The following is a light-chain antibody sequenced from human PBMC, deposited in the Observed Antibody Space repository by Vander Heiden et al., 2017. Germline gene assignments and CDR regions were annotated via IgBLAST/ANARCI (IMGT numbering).Light chain of an antibody. CDR2: DVS. V-gene: IGLV2-14*01. CDR1: SSDIGAYNY. Sequence: QSALTQPASVSGSPGQSITIPCSGTSSDIGAYNYVSWFQQHPDKAPKLIIYDVSIRSSGVSNRFSGSKSGNTASLTISGLLPEDEADYFCSSYTSTSTLYVFGTGTKVTVL. CDR3: SSYTSTSTLYV. J-gene: IGLJ1*01.